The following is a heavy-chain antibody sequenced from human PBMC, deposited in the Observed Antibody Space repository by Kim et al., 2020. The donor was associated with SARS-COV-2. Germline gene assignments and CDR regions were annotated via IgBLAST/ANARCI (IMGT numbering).Heavy chain of an antibody. J-gene: IGHJ6*02. CDR3: AKSRLSGSNYYYYYGMDV. D-gene: IGHD6-25*01. CDR2: ISGSGGST. CDR1: GFTFSSYA. V-gene: IGHV3-23*01. Sequence: GGSLRLSCAASGFTFSSYAMSWVRQAPGKGLEWVSAISGSGGSTYYADSVKGRFTISRDNSKNTLYLQMNSLRAEDTAVYYCAKSRLSGSNYYYYYGMDVWGQGTTVTVSS.